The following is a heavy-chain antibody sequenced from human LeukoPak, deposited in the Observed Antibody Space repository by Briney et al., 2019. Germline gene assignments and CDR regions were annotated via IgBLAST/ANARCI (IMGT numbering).Heavy chain of an antibody. V-gene: IGHV3-74*03. CDR2: IKNDESTA. J-gene: IGHJ4*02. Sequence: GGSLRLSCVASGFTITNNWMYWVRQAPGRGLVWVSRIKNDESTAVYADSVKGRFTISRDNAKNTLYLQMNSLRVEDTAVYYCATAFKGSSLEDYWGQGTRVTVSS. CDR3: ATAFKGSSLEDY. D-gene: IGHD1-26*01. CDR1: GFTITNNW.